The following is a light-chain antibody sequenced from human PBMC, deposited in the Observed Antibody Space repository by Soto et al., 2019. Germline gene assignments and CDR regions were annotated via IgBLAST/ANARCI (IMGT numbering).Light chain of an antibody. CDR3: QQYGTPLFT. V-gene: IGKV3-20*01. Sequence: IVLTQSPGTLSLSPGERATLSCGASQSVTNNFLAWYQQKPGQAPRLLIYGASSRATGVPDRFSGSGSGPDFTLTISRLEPGDFALYYCQQYGTPLFTFGPGTKVDIK. CDR2: GAS. CDR1: QSVTNNF. J-gene: IGKJ3*01.